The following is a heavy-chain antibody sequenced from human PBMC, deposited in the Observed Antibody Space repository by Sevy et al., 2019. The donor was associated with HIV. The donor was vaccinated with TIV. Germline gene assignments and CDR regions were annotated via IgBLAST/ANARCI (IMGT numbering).Heavy chain of an antibody. CDR1: GFTFSSYG. CDR3: AKDIAGFSSRGTYYYYGMDV. CDR2: IRYDGSNK. V-gene: IGHV3-30*02. D-gene: IGHD6-13*01. J-gene: IGHJ6*02. Sequence: GGSLRLSCAASGFTFSSYGMHWVRQAPGKGLEWVAFIRYDGSNKYYADSVKGRFTISRDNSKNTLYLQMNSLRAEDTAVYYCAKDIAGFSSRGTYYYYGMDVWGQGTTVTVSS.